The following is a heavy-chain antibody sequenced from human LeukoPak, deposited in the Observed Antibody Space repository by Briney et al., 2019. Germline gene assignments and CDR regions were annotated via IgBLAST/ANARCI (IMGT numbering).Heavy chain of an antibody. J-gene: IGHJ5*02. Sequence: PGGSLRLSCAASGFTFSSYAMSWVRQAPGKGLEWVSAISGSGGSTYYADSVKGRFTISRDNSKNTLYLQMNSLRAEDTAVYYCATLKTGQQRCSFDPWGQGTLVTVSS. CDR2: ISGSGGST. CDR1: GFTFSSYA. CDR3: ATLKTGQQRCSFDP. V-gene: IGHV3-23*01. D-gene: IGHD6-13*01.